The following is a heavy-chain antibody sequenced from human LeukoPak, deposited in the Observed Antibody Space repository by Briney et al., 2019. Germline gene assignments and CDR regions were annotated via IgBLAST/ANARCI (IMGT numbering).Heavy chain of an antibody. J-gene: IGHJ5*02. D-gene: IGHD2-15*01. CDR1: GFTFSSYA. CDR3: ARGGDIVDNWFDP. Sequence: GGSLRLSCAASGFTFSSYAMSWVRQAPGKGLAWVSAISGSGGSTYYADSLKGRFTISRDNSKNTLYLQMNSLRAEDTAVYYCARGGDIVDNWFDPWGQGTLVTVSS. CDR2: ISGSGGST. V-gene: IGHV3-23*01.